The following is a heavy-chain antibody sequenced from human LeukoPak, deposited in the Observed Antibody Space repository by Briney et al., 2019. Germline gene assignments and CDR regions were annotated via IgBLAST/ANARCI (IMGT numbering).Heavy chain of an antibody. CDR2: ISGSGGST. Sequence: GGSLRLSCAASGFTFSSYAMSWVRQAPGKGLEWVSAISGSGGSTYYADSVKGRFTISRDNSKNTLYLQMNSLRAEDTAVYYCAKEWTLGEKGPSYYFDYWGQGTLVTVSS. D-gene: IGHD3/OR15-3a*01. CDR3: AKEWTLGEKGPSYYFDY. V-gene: IGHV3-23*01. CDR1: GFTFSSYA. J-gene: IGHJ4*02.